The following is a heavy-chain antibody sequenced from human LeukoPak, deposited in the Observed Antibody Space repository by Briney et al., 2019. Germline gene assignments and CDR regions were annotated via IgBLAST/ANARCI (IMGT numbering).Heavy chain of an antibody. CDR1: GFTFDDYA. D-gene: IGHD3-10*01. CDR2: ITGDGGRT. Sequence: PGGSLRLSCAASGFTFDDYAMHWVRQAPGKGLEWVSLITGDGGRTYFADFVKGRFTISRDNSKKSLYLQMNSLKTEDTAMYYCIKVFGEFGMDVWGQGTTVTVSS. CDR3: IKVFGEFGMDV. V-gene: IGHV3-43*02. J-gene: IGHJ6*02.